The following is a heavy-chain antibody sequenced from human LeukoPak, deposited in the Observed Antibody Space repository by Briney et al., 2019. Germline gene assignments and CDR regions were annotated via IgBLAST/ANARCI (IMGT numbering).Heavy chain of an antibody. D-gene: IGHD7-27*01. Sequence: SETLSLTCSVSGGSISNYFWTWIRQPPGKGLEWIGYIYSSGSTYYNPSLKSRVTISVDTSKNRFSLKLSTVTAADTAVYYCARRPTGDPKFDYWGQGTLVNVSS. CDR3: ARRPTGDPKFDY. CDR1: GGSISNYF. V-gene: IGHV4-59*08. J-gene: IGHJ4*02. CDR2: IYSSGST.